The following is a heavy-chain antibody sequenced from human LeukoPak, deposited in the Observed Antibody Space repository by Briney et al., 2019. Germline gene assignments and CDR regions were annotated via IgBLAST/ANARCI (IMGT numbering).Heavy chain of an antibody. J-gene: IGHJ5*02. CDR2: ISPNSGDT. CDR3: ARESACGTTNCLAPADWLDP. D-gene: IGHD2-2*01. Sequence: ASVKVSCKVSGYTFTSYGISWVRQAPGQGLEWMGWISPNSGDTDIAQKFQGRVTMTRDTSIATSYMEVDSLTSDDTAVYYCARESACGTTNCLAPADWLDPWGQGTLVIVSS. CDR1: GYTFTSYG. V-gene: IGHV1-2*02.